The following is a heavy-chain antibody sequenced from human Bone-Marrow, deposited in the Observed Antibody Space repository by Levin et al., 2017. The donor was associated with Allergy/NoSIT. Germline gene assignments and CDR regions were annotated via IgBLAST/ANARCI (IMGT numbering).Heavy chain of an antibody. J-gene: IGHJ6*02. CDR1: GFTFSTYA. V-gene: IGHV3-21*01. D-gene: IGHD3-9*01. CDR3: ARDDSFTGYQRFDAMDV. Sequence: GESLKISCAASGFTFSTYALNWVRQAPGKGLEWVSSINTISSHIYYANSVRGRFTISRDNARNSLYLQMSSLRPEDTAVYYCARDDSFTGYQRFDAMDVWGRGTTITVSS. CDR2: INTISSHI.